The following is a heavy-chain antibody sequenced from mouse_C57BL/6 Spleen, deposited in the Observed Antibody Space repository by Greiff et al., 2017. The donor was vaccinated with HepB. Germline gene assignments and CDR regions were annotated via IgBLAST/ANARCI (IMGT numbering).Heavy chain of an antibody. CDR1: GFTFSSYT. J-gene: IGHJ2*01. CDR3: ARHLITTVTGNFDY. D-gene: IGHD1-1*01. CDR2: ISGGGGNT. V-gene: IGHV5-9*01. Sequence: EVMLVESGGGLVKPGGSLKLSCAASGFTFSSYTMSWVRQTPEKRLEWVATISGGGGNTYYPDSVKGRFTISRDNAKNTLYLQMSSLRSEDTALYYCARHLITTVTGNFDYWGQGTTLTVSS.